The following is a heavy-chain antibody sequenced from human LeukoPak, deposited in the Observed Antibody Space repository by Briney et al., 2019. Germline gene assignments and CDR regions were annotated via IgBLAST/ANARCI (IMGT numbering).Heavy chain of an antibody. CDR1: GFTFSSYE. CDR3: ARGLRFLEWLLDHFDY. D-gene: IGHD3-3*01. V-gene: IGHV3-48*03. Sequence: QPGGSLRLSCAASGFTFSSYEMNWVRQAPGKGLEWVSYISSSGSTIYYADSVKGRFTISRDNAKNSLYLQMNSLRAEGTAVYYCARGLRFLEWLLDHFDYWGQGTLVTVSS. J-gene: IGHJ4*02. CDR2: ISSSGSTI.